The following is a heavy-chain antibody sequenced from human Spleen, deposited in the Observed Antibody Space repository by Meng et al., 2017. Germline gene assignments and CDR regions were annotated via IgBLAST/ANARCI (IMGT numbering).Heavy chain of an antibody. V-gene: IGHV4-39*07. J-gene: IGHJ2*01. CDR3: ARDKTSPGYFDL. Sequence: LQAPGQDLVTPSCTLSLTCIVSGSSSSSSSYYWGWIRQPPGKGLEWIGSIYYSGSTSYNPSLKSRVTISVDTSKNQFSLKLSSVTAADTAVYYCARDKTSPGYFDLWGRGTLVTVS. CDR1: GSSSSSSSYY. CDR2: IYYSGST.